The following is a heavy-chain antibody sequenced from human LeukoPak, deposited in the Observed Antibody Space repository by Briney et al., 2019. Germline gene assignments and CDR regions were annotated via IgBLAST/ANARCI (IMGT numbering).Heavy chain of an antibody. CDR3: ARVDPAPVTDYYYYYMDV. J-gene: IGHJ6*03. V-gene: IGHV4-59*08. D-gene: IGHD2-15*01. CDR2: IYFSGST. CDR1: GGSISSYY. Sequence: PSETLSLTCTVSGGSISSYYWSWIRQPPGKGLEWIGYIYFSGSTNYNPSLKSRVTISVDTSKNQFSLKLSSVTAADTAVYYCARVDPAPVTDYYYYYMDVWGKGTTVTVSS.